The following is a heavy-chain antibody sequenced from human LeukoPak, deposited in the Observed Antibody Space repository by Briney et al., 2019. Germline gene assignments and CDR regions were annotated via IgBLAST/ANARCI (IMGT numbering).Heavy chain of an antibody. Sequence: PGGSLRLSCAASEFTFSSYAMSWVRQARGKGLEWVSVISGSGGSTYYADSVKGRFTISRDNSKNTLYLQMNSLRGEDTAVYYCAKADSARGVTLKTTIDYWGQGTLVTVSS. CDR2: ISGSGGST. CDR3: AKADSARGVTLKTTIDY. D-gene: IGHD1-14*01. J-gene: IGHJ4*02. CDR1: EFTFSSYA. V-gene: IGHV3-23*01.